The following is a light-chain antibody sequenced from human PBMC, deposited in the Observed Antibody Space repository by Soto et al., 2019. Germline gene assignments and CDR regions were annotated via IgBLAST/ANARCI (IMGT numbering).Light chain of an antibody. Sequence: VLTQPASVSGSPGQSITISCTGTSSDVGGYNYVSWYQQHPGKAPKLMIYDVSNRPSGVSNRFSGSKSGNTASLTISGLQAEDEADYYCSSHTSSRTYVFGTGNKVTVL. CDR3: SSHTSSRTYV. CDR2: DVS. J-gene: IGLJ1*01. V-gene: IGLV2-14*01. CDR1: SSDVGGYNY.